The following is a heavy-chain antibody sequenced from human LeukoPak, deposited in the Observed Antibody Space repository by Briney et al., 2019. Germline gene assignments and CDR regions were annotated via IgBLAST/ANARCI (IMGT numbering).Heavy chain of an antibody. J-gene: IGHJ4*02. Sequence: SQTLSLTCTVSGGSISSGSYYWSWIRQPAGKGLEWIGRIYTSGSTNYNPSLKSRVTISVDTSKNQFSLKLSSVTAADTAVYYCAREIGPGGLMVYKVDYWGQGTLVTVSS. CDR2: IYTSGST. V-gene: IGHV4-61*02. CDR3: AREIGPGGLMVYKVDY. D-gene: IGHD2-8*01. CDR1: GGSISSGSYY.